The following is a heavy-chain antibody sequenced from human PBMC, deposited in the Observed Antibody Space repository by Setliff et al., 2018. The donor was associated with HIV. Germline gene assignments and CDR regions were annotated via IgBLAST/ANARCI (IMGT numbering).Heavy chain of an antibody. V-gene: IGHV4-34*01. D-gene: IGHD2-8*01. Sequence: PSETLSLTRAVYGESFSGYYWSWIRQPAGKGLEWLGEINHSGRAKYNPSLKSRASISADTSKNQFSLRLTSVTAADTAVYYCARGAPYCNHGICHLFDYWGHGNLVTVSS. CDR2: INHSGRA. CDR3: ARGAPYCNHGICHLFDY. J-gene: IGHJ4*01. CDR1: GESFSGYY.